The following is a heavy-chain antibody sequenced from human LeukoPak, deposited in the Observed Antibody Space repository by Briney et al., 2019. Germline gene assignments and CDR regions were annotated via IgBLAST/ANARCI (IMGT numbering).Heavy chain of an antibody. Sequence: GGSLRLSCAASEFIFSSYGMSWVRQAPGKGLEWVSAISASGGGTYYADSVKGRFTISRDNSRNTLYLLMNSLRAEDTAIYYCAKEVTPGALLYGPFDYWGQGTLVTVSS. CDR3: AKEVTPGALLYGPFDY. V-gene: IGHV3-23*01. D-gene: IGHD4-23*01. J-gene: IGHJ4*02. CDR1: EFIFSSYG. CDR2: ISASGGGT.